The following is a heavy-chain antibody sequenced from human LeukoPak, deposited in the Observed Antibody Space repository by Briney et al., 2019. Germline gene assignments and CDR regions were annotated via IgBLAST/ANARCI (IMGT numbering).Heavy chain of an antibody. CDR1: GFTFSSYG. CDR2: IRYDGSNK. J-gene: IGHJ3*02. D-gene: IGHD2-21*02. CDR3: AKGCKRKGGGDWALDAFDI. V-gene: IGHV3-30*02. Sequence: PGGSLRLSCAASGFTFSSYGMHWVRQAPGKGLEWVAFIRYDGSNKYYADSVTGRFTISRDNSKNTLYLQMNSLRAEDTAVYYCAKGCKRKGGGDWALDAFDIWGQGTMVTVSS.